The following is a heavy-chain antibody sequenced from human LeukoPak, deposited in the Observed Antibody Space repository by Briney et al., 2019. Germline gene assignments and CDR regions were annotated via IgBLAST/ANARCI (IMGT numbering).Heavy chain of an antibody. J-gene: IGHJ4*02. CDR1: GFTFNTYS. Sequence: GGSLRLSCAASGFTFNTYSINWVRPAPGKGLEWVSSISGSRTYIFYADSVKGRFTISRDNAKNSLYLQMNSLRAEDTAVYYCARWGFSYGSDYWGQGTLVTVSS. CDR2: ISGSRTYI. D-gene: IGHD5-18*01. V-gene: IGHV3-21*01. CDR3: ARWGFSYGSDY.